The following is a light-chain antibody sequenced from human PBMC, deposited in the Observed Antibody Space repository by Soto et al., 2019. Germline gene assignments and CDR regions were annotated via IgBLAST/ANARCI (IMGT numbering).Light chain of an antibody. J-gene: IGKJ2*01. Sequence: EIVLTQSPGTLPLSPGESDTLSCRANQVVSSSYLAWYQQKPGQAPRLLIYHASDRATGVPDRFSGSGSGTDFALTITRLEPEDFALFYCQQYGTFPFSFGQGTKLEIK. CDR2: HAS. CDR3: QQYGTFPFS. CDR1: QVVSSSY. V-gene: IGKV3-20*01.